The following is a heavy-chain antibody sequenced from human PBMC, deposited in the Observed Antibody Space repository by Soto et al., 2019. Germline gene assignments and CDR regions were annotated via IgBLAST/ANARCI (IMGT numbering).Heavy chain of an antibody. J-gene: IGHJ6*03. CDR3: AKRQNYYYYMDV. CDR1: GFTFSSYV. CDR2: ISGSGGST. Sequence: EVQLLESGGGLVQPGGSLRLSCAASGFTFSSYVMSWVRQAPGKGLEWVSAISGSGGSTYYADSVKGRFTISRDNSKNTLYLQMNSLRAEDTAVYYCAKRQNYYYYMDVWGKGTTVTVSS. V-gene: IGHV3-23*01.